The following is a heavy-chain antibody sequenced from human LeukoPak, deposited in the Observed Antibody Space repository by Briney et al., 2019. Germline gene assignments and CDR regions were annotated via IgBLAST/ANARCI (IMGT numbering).Heavy chain of an antibody. CDR1: GFTFSSYA. Sequence: PGGSLRLSCAASGFTFSSYAMSWVRQAPGKGLEWVSAISGSGGSTYYADSVKGRFTISRDNSKNTLYLQMNSLRAEDTAVYYCAKGPSSGWYPGYYYYGMDVRGQGTTVTVSS. J-gene: IGHJ6*02. CDR3: AKGPSSGWYPGYYYYGMDV. CDR2: ISGSGGST. D-gene: IGHD6-19*01. V-gene: IGHV3-23*01.